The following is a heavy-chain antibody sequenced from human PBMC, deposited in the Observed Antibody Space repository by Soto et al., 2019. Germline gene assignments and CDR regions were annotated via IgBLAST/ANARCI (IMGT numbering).Heavy chain of an antibody. V-gene: IGHV4-4*08. Sequence: SETLSLTCLVSGGSINNSFWNWIRHTPGRGLQWVGYIYPTGYVAYNPSLEARATISMDKSRNQVSLRLTSVTSEDTATYYFARGHNWFLFWGQGTPVTVSS. CDR1: GGSINNSF. J-gene: IGHJ1*01. D-gene: IGHD1-20*01. CDR2: IYPTGYV. CDR3: ARGHNWFLF.